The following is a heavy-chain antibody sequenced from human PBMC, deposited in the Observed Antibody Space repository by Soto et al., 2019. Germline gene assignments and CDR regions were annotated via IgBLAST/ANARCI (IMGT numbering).Heavy chain of an antibody. D-gene: IGHD2-2*01. CDR3: ARCTHGSTSCYGRLDI. J-gene: IGHJ3*02. V-gene: IGHV1-18*01. Sequence: AASVKVSCKASGYAFTNSGISWVRQAPGQGLEWMGWISGYNGNTNYAPKFQGRVTMTTDTSTSTGYMDLRSLRSDDTAVYYCARCTHGSTSCYGRLDIWCQGTMVTVSS. CDR1: GYAFTNSG. CDR2: ISGYNGNT.